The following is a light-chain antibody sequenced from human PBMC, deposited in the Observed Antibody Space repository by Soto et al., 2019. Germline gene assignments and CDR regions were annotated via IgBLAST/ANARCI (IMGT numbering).Light chain of an antibody. CDR1: SSDVGGYNY. J-gene: IGLJ2*01. CDR2: ASS. V-gene: IGLV2-14*01. Sequence: QSALTQPASVSGSPGQSITISCTGTSSDVGGYNYVSWYQHHPGKAPRLMIYASSNRPSGVSHRFSGSRSGNTASLTISGLQAEDEADYSCCSYAGRSNCLFGGGTKVTAL. CDR3: CSYAGRSNCL.